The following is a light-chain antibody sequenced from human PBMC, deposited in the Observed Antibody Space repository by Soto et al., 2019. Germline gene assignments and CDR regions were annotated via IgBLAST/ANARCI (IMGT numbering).Light chain of an antibody. Sequence: EIVMTQSPATLSLSPGERATLSCRASQSVSSSLAWYQQKPGQAPRPLIHGASTRATGIPARFSGSGSGTEFTLTIGSLQFEDFAVYYCQQYNNWPWTFGQGTKVEIK. CDR2: GAS. J-gene: IGKJ1*01. CDR1: QSVSSS. V-gene: IGKV3-15*01. CDR3: QQYNNWPWT.